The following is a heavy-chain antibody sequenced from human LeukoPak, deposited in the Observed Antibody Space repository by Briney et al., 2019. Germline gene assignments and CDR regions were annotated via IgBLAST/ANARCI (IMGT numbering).Heavy chain of an antibody. V-gene: IGHV3-43*02. Sequence: GRSLRLSCAASGFTFDDYAMHWVRQAPGKGLEWVSLISGDGGSTYYADSVKGRFTISRDNSKNSLYLQMNSLRTEDAALYYCAKDPSAATAEYFQHWGQGTLVTVSS. CDR2: ISGDGGST. CDR1: GFTFDDYA. CDR3: AKDPSAATAEYFQH. J-gene: IGHJ1*01. D-gene: IGHD2-2*01.